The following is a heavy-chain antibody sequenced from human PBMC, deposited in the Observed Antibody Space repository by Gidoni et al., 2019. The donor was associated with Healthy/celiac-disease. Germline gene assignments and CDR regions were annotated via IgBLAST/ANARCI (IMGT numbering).Heavy chain of an antibody. Sequence: EVQLVESGGGLVQPGGSLRLSCAASGFTFSSYSMNWVRQAPGKGLEWVSYISSSSSTIYYADSVKGRFTISRDNAKNSLYLQMNSLRDEDTAVYYCARAPGSPNPINYYYYMDVWGKGTTVTVSS. CDR2: ISSSSSTI. J-gene: IGHJ6*03. V-gene: IGHV3-48*02. D-gene: IGHD6-13*01. CDR1: GFTFSSYS. CDR3: ARAPGSPNPINYYYYMDV.